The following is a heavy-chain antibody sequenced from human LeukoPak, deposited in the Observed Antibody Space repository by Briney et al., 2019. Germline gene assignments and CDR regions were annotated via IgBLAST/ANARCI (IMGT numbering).Heavy chain of an antibody. CDR1: GGSISSYY. J-gene: IGHJ5*02. CDR3: ARDLGPHYYDSSGQGFDP. D-gene: IGHD3-22*01. CDR2: IYYSGST. Sequence: SETLSLTCTVSGGSISSYYWSWIRQPPGRGLEWIGYIYYSGSTNYKPSLKSRVTISVDTSKSQFSLKLSSVTAADTAVYYSARDLGPHYYDSSGQGFDPWGQGTLVTVSS. V-gene: IGHV4-59*01.